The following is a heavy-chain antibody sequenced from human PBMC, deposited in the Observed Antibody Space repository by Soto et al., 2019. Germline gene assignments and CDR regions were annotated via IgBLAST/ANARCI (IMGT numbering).Heavy chain of an antibody. V-gene: IGHV4-59*08. CDR1: GGSISSYY. CDR3: ASHMVRGVPFGY. CDR2: IYFRGST. J-gene: IGHJ4*02. D-gene: IGHD3-10*01. Sequence: SETLSLTCTVSGGSISSYYWSWIRQPPGKGLVCFGYIYFRGSTNYNPSLKSRVTISVDTSKNQFSLKLSSVTAADTAVYYCASHMVRGVPFGYWGQGTLVTVSS.